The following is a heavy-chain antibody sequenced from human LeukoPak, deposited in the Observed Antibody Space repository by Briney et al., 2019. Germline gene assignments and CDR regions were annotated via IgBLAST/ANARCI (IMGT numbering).Heavy chain of an antibody. CDR1: GFTFSSND. D-gene: IGHD5-24*01. V-gene: IGHV3-30*18. Sequence: PGGSLRLSCSASGFTFSSNDMHWVRQAPGKGLEWVAVISYDGSNEDCADSVKGRFSISRDNSRSTLYLQMNSLRTEDTAVYYCAKEGDVYNLGGKKDFFDHWGQGTLVTVSS. J-gene: IGHJ4*02. CDR2: ISYDGSNE. CDR3: AKEGDVYNLGGKKDFFDH.